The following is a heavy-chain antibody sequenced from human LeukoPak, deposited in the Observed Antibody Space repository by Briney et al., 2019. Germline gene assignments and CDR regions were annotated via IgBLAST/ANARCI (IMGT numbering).Heavy chain of an antibody. J-gene: IGHJ5*02. D-gene: IGHD1-7*01. Sequence: SETLSLTCTVSGGSLRNYYWTWIRQPAGKGLEWIGRIYSSGSTNYNPSLRSRVTMSVDTSKNQFSLKLRSVTAADTAMYYCARVSRNYRFDPWGQGTLVTVSS. CDR3: ARVSRNYRFDP. CDR1: GGSLRNYY. V-gene: IGHV4-4*07. CDR2: IYSSGST.